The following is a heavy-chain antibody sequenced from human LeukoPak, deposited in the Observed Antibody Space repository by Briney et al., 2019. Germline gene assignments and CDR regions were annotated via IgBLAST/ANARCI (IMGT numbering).Heavy chain of an antibody. J-gene: IGHJ1*01. CDR1: GFTFGSYG. V-gene: IGHV3-23*01. D-gene: IGHD3-22*01. CDR2: VTPNADRT. Sequence: GGSLRLSCAASGFTFGSYGMSWVRQAPGKGLEWVSFVTPNADRTSYADSVEGRFTISRDNPRNTLYMQMNSLRDEDTAVYYCAIMHGYYDGSGYWVQWGQGTLVTVSS. CDR3: AIMHGYYDGSGYWVQ.